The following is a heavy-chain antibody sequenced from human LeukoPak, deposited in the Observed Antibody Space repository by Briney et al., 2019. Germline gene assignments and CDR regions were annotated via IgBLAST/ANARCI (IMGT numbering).Heavy chain of an antibody. V-gene: IGHV3-21*01. D-gene: IGHD3-22*01. CDR2: ISRSSSHI. CDR3: ARGSGYYYDSSSVDD. J-gene: IGHJ4*02. Sequence: GGSLRLSCAASGFTFSDYSMNWVRQAPGKGLEWVSYISRSSSHIYYADSVEGRFTISRDNAKNSLYLQMNNLRAEDTAVYFCARGSGYYYDSSSVDDWGQGTLVTVSS. CDR1: GFTFSDYS.